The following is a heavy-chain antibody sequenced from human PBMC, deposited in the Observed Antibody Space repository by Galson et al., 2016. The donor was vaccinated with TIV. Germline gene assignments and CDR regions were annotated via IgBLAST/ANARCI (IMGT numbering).Heavy chain of an antibody. CDR2: IYPGASDT. Sequence: QSGAEVKKPGESLKISCRGSGYRFSDYWIGWVRQTPEEGLEWMRVIYPGASDTKYSPSFPGQVTISADKSINTAALQWNSLKAADTAIYFCATLSSGWPNYFDNWGQGTQVIVSS. CDR1: GYRFSDYW. J-gene: IGHJ4*02. CDR3: ATLSSGWPNYFDN. D-gene: IGHD6-19*01. V-gene: IGHV5-51*01.